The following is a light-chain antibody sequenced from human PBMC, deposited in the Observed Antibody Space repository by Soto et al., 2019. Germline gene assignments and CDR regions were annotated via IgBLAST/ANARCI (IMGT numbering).Light chain of an antibody. Sequence: DIQMTQSPSTLSASVGDRVTITFRASQSISSWLAWYQQKPGKAPKLLIYDASSLESGVPSRFSGSGSGTDFTLTISSLEPEDFAVYYCQQRSNWPTFGQGTKVDI. J-gene: IGKJ1*01. CDR3: QQRSNWPT. V-gene: IGKV1-5*01. CDR2: DAS. CDR1: QSISSW.